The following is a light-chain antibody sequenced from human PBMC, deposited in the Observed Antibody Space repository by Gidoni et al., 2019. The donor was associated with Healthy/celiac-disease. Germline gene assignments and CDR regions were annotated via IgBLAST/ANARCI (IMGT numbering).Light chain of an antibody. CDR1: QGISSY. CDR3: QQLNSYPLT. Sequence: DIQLTQSPSFLSASVGDRVTITSRASQGISSYLAWYQQKPGKAQKLLIYAASTLQSGVPSRFSGSGSGTEFTRTISSLQPEDFATYYCQQLNSYPLTFGGGTKVEIK. CDR2: AAS. V-gene: IGKV1-9*01. J-gene: IGKJ4*01.